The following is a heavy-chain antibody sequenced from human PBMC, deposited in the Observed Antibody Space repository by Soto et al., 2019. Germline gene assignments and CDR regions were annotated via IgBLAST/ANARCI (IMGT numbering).Heavy chain of an antibody. CDR1: GFTFSSYW. CDR2: INSDGSST. D-gene: IGHD3-10*01. Sequence: HPGGSLRLSCAASGFTFSSYWMHWVRQAPGKGLVWVSRINSDGSSTSYADSVKGRFTISRDNAKNTLYLQMNSLRAEDTAVYYCARAYGSGSIYYFDYWGQGTLVTVSS. CDR3: ARAYGSGSIYYFDY. J-gene: IGHJ4*02. V-gene: IGHV3-74*01.